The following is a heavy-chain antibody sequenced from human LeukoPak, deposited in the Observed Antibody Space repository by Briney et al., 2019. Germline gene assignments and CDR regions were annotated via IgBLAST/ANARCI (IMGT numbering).Heavy chain of an antibody. CDR1: GFTFSSYG. CDR2: ISYDGSNK. J-gene: IGHJ4*02. CDR3: ARWGGYSSGWYGLHY. D-gene: IGHD6-19*01. Sequence: TGGSLRLSCAASGFTFSSYGMHWVRQAPGKGLEWVAVISYDGSNKYYADSVKGRFTISRDNSKNTLYLQMNSLRAEDTAVYYCARWGGYSSGWYGLHYWGQGTLVTVSS. V-gene: IGHV3-30*03.